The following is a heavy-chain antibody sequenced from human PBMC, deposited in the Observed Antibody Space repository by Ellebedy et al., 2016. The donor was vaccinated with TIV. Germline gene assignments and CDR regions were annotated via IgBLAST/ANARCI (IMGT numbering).Heavy chain of an antibody. Sequence: GESLKISCAASGFTFRSEWMSWVRQAPGKGLEWVANIKEDGSEKDYVDLVKGRFTISRDNAKNSLYLQMKNLRVEDTAVYYCARAHYWGQGTLVTVSS. CDR2: IKEDGSEK. J-gene: IGHJ4*02. CDR1: GFTFRSEW. CDR3: ARAHY. V-gene: IGHV3-7*01. D-gene: IGHD3-10*01.